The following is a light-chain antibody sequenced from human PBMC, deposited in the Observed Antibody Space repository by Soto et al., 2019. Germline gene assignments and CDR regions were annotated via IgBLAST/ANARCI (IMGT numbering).Light chain of an antibody. Sequence: QSALTQPASVSGSPGQSITISCTGTSNNIGTYDLVSWYQQAPGKAPKLVIYEGSKRPSGVSNRFSGSKSGNTASLTISGLQAEDEADYYCCSYAGSTTVVFGGGTKLTVL. V-gene: IGLV2-23*01. CDR1: SNNIGTYDL. CDR2: EGS. CDR3: CSYAGSTTVV. J-gene: IGLJ2*01.